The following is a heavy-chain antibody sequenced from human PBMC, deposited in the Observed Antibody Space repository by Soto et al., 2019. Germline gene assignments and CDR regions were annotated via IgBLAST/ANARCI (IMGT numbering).Heavy chain of an antibody. CDR3: ARGYSYGYYFDY. D-gene: IGHD5-18*01. CDR1: GGSISSGDYY. J-gene: IGHJ4*02. Sequence: SETLSLTCTVSGGSISSGDYYWSWIRQPPGKGLEWIGYIYYSGSTYYNPSLKSRVTISVDTSKNQFSLKLSSVTAADTAVYYCARGYSYGYYFDYWGQGTLVTISS. V-gene: IGHV4-30-4*01. CDR2: IYYSGST.